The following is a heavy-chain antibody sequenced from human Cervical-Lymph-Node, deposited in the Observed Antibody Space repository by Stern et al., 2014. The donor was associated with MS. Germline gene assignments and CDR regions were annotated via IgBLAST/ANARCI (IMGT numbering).Heavy chain of an antibody. CDR2: IGTGGDI. J-gene: IGHJ6*02. CDR1: GFTISDYD. D-gene: IGHD2-15*01. Sequence: EVQLVESGGGLVQPGGSLRLSCAASGFTISDYDMHWVRQVRGKRLEWVSAIGTGGDIYYLDSVKGRFTISRENAKNYLYLQMNSLRVGDTAVYYCARDVVGMDLWGQGTTVTVAS. CDR3: ARDVVGMDL. V-gene: IGHV3-13*01.